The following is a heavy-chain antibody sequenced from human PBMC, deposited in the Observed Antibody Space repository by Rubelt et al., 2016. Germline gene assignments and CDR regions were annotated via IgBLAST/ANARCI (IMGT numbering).Heavy chain of an antibody. J-gene: IGHJ4*02. CDR3: AIYSSSLCVSRK. CDR1: GGSISSYY. Sequence: VQLQESGPGLVKPSETLSLTCTVSGGSISSYYWSWIRQPPGKGLEWIGTIYKSGRTDYNPSPKTRITISVDTSTHQFSQRLIFVTAADTAMYFCAIYSSSLCVSRKWGQGTLVTVAS. CDR2: IYKSGRT. D-gene: IGHD6-13*01. V-gene: IGHV4-4*09.